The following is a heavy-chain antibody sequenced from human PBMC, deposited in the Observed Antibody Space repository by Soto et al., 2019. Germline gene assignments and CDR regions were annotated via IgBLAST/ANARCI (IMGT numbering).Heavy chain of an antibody. CDR3: ARGTYSSSSNWFDP. V-gene: IGHV4-31*03. CDR1: GGSISSAGYY. Sequence: SETLSLTCTVSGGSISSAGYYWSWIRQHPGKGPEWIGHIYNSGSTYCTPSLLSRVTILVDTSKNQFSLKLSSVTAADTAVYYCARGTYSSSSNWFDPWGQGTLVTVSS. CDR2: IYNSGST. D-gene: IGHD6-6*01. J-gene: IGHJ5*02.